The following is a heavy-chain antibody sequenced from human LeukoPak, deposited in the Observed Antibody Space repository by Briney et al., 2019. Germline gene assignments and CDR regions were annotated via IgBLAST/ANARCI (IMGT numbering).Heavy chain of an antibody. J-gene: IGHJ4*02. V-gene: IGHV4-34*01. Sequence: SETLSLTCAVYGGSFSGYYWSWIRQPPGKGLEWIGEINHSGSTNYNPSLKSRVTISVDTSKNQFSLKLSSVTAADTAVYYCAGIGGYSYGLDYWGQGTLVTVSS. CDR1: GGSFSGYY. CDR3: AGIGGYSYGLDY. CDR2: INHSGST. D-gene: IGHD5-18*01.